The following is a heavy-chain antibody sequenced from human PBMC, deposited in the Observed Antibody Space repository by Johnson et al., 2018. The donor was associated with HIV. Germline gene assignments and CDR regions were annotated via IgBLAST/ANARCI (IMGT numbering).Heavy chain of an antibody. J-gene: IGHJ3*02. D-gene: IGHD5-18*01. CDR2: ISYDGSKT. V-gene: IGHV3-30*03. CDR1: GFTFSNYG. Sequence: QVQLVESGGGVVQPGRSLRLSCAASGFTFSNYGMHWVRQAPGKGLEWVAFISYDGSKTYYADSVKGRFTISRDNSQKTLYLQMSSLKPEDTAVYYCTRDRIQIWSYVGTFDTWGPGAPVTVSS. CDR3: TRDRIQIWSYVGTFDT.